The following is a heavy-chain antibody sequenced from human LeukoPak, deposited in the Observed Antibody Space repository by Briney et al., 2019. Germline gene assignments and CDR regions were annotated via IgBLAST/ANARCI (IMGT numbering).Heavy chain of an antibody. J-gene: IGHJ4*02. CDR3: ARGPELLEQHPLDY. V-gene: IGHV3-30-3*01. CDR1: GFTFSSYA. CDR2: ISYDGSNK. D-gene: IGHD2-21*01. Sequence: GGSLRLSCAASGFTFSSYAMHWVRQAPGKGLEWVAVISYDGSNKYYADSVKGRFTISRDNSKNTLYLQMNSLRAEDTAVYYCARGPELLEQHPLDYWGQGTLVTVSS.